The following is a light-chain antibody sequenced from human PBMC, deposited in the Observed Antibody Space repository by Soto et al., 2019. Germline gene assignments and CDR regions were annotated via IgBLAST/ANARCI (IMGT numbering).Light chain of an antibody. J-gene: IGKJ1*01. CDR1: QSVSSN. CDR2: GAS. CDR3: QQRSNWPRT. V-gene: IGKV3-11*01. Sequence: EIVMTQSPATLSVSPGERATLSCRASQSVSSNLAWYQQKPGQAPRLLIYGASDRATGIPDRFSGSGSGTDFTLTISRLEPEDFAVYYCQQRSNWPRTFGQGTKVDIK.